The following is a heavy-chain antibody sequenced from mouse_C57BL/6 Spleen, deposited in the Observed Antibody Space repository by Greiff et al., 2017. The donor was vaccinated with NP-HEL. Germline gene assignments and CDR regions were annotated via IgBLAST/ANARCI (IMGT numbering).Heavy chain of an antibody. V-gene: IGHV1-42*01. CDR2: INPSTGGT. Sequence: EVQLQQSGPELVKPGASVKISCKASGYSFTGYYMNWVKQSPEKSLEWIGEINPSTGGTTYNQKFKAKATLTVDKSSSTAYMQLKSLTSEDSAVYYCARLDWDALYFDYWGQGTTLTVSS. J-gene: IGHJ2*01. CDR1: GYSFTGYY. D-gene: IGHD4-1*01. CDR3: ARLDWDALYFDY.